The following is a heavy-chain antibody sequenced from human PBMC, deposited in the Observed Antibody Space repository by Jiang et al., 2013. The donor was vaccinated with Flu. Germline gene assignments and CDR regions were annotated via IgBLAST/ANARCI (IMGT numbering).Heavy chain of an antibody. CDR2: IIPIFGTA. V-gene: IGHV1-69*01. CDR3: AGGAIVVVPAAKGGDYYYYGMDV. D-gene: IGHD2-2*01. CDR1: GGTFSSYA. Sequence: GAEVKKPGSSVKVSCKASGGTFSSYAISWVRQAPGQGLEWMGGIIPIFGTANYAQKFQGRVTITADESTSTAYMELSSLRSEDTAVYYCAGGAIVVVPAAKGGDYYYYGMDVWGQGTTVTVSS. J-gene: IGHJ6*02.